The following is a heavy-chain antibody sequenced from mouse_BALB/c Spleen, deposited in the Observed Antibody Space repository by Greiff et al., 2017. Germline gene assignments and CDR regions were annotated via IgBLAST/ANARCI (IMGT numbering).Heavy chain of an antibody. CDR3: ARDMTARASAWFAY. D-gene: IGHD3-2*01. V-gene: IGHV7-3*02. CDR2: IRNKANGYTT. J-gene: IGHJ3*01. Sequence: DVKLVESGGGLVQPGGSLRLSCATSGFNFTDYYMSWVRQPPGKALEWLGFIRNKANGYTTEYSASVKGRFTISRDNSQSILYLQMNTLSAEDSATYYCARDMTARASAWFAYWGQGTLVTVSA. CDR1: GFNFTDYY.